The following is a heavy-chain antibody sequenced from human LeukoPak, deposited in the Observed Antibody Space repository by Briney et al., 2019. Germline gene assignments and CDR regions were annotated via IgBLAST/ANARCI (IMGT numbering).Heavy chain of an antibody. J-gene: IGHJ6*02. Sequence: SETLSLTCTISGASISTGGFYWTWIRQPPGEGLEWIGYIYYTGSVDYNASLKSRLTISLDTSKNRFSLKLNSVTAADTAVYYCARDHSYYFGSQTSTLDVWGQGAAVTVSS. D-gene: IGHD3-10*01. CDR3: ARDHSYYFGSQTSTLDV. V-gene: IGHV4-31*03. CDR2: IYYTGSV. CDR1: GASISTGGFY.